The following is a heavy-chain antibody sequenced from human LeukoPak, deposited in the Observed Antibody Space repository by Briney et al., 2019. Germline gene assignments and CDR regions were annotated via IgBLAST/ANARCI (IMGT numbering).Heavy chain of an antibody. J-gene: IGHJ4*02. CDR2: IYYSGST. CDR3: ARDRGPYYDILTGWPFDY. Sequence: PSETLSLTCTVSGGSISSYYWSWIRQPPGKGLEWIGYIYYSGSTNYNPSLKSRVTISVKTSKNQFSLKLSSVTAADTAVYYCARDRGPYYDILTGWPFDYWGQGTLVTVSS. D-gene: IGHD3-9*01. CDR1: GGSISSYY. V-gene: IGHV4-59*01.